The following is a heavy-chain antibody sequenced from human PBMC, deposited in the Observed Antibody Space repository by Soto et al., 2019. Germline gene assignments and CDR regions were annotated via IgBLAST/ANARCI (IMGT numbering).Heavy chain of an antibody. Sequence: ASGKVCGEAAGYSFSSYAMHWVRQAPGQRLERMGWFKAGLGNTNYSKNFQGRVTITRDTSASTAYMVVSSLISEDTAVYYCARDLGSTGSGYLYYLYRMDVWVQGTTVTVSS. CDR1: GYSFSSYA. CDR3: ARDLGSTGSGYLYYLYRMDV. J-gene: IGHJ6*02. V-gene: IGHV1-3*01. CDR2: FKAGLGNT. D-gene: IGHD3-10*01.